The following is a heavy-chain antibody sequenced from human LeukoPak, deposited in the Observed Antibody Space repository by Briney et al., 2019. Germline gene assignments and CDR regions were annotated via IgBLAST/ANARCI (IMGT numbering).Heavy chain of an antibody. CDR3: ARDSPPRGYDFWSGYYTSYNWFDP. D-gene: IGHD3-3*01. J-gene: IGHJ5*02. V-gene: IGHV4-59*01. CDR1: GGSISSYY. Sequence: SETLSLTCNVSGGSISSYYWSWIRQPPGKGLEGIGYIYYSGSTNYNPSLKSRVTISVDTSKNQFSLKLSSVTAADTAVYYCARDSPPRGYDFWSGYYTSYNWFDPWGQGTLVTVSS. CDR2: IYYSGST.